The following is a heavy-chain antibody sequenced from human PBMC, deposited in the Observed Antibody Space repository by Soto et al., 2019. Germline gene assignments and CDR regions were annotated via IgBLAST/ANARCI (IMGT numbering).Heavy chain of an antibody. J-gene: IGHJ4*02. CDR3: ATMSSGWSY. CDR2: IAPGDSYS. Sequence: KNPYTAAEESCTSYDISRVRQMPGKGLECMGTIAPGDSYSNYNPSFQGHVTISADNSISTAYLQWSSLKASDTGSYYCATMSSGWSYWGQGTHVTVSS. CDR1: EESCTSYD. D-gene: IGHD6-19*01. V-gene: IGHV5-10-1*01.